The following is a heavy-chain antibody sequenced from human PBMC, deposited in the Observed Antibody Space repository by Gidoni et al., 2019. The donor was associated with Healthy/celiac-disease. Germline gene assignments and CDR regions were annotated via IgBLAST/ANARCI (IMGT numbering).Heavy chain of an antibody. CDR2: ISWNIGSI. CDR3: AKDTGYSSGWIGLDY. V-gene: IGHV3-9*01. J-gene: IGHJ4*02. D-gene: IGHD6-19*01. Sequence: DVQLVESGGGLVQPGRSLRLSCAASGFTFDAYAMHWVRQAPGKGLEWVSGISWNIGSIGYADSVKGRFTISRDNAKNSLYLQMNSLRAEDTALYYCAKDTGYSSGWIGLDYWGQGTLVTVSS. CDR1: GFTFDAYA.